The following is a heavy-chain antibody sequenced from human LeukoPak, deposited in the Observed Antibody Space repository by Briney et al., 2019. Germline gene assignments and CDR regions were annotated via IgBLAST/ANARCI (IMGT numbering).Heavy chain of an antibody. CDR2: INPSGGST. D-gene: IGHD6-13*01. CDR3: ARGAAAAGYYYFDY. J-gene: IGHJ4*02. CDR1: GYTFTSYY. V-gene: IGHV1-46*01. Sequence: ASVKVCCKASGYTFTSYYMHWVRQAPGQGLEWMGIINPSGGSTSYAQKFQGRVTITTDESTSTAYMELSSLRSEDTAVYYCARGAAAAGYYYFDYWGQGTLVTVSS.